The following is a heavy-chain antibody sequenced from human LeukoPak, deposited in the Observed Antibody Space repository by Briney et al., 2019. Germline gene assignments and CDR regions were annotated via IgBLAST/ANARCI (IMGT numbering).Heavy chain of an antibody. D-gene: IGHD2-2*01. CDR1: GFTFSSYA. Sequence: GGSLRLSYAAPGFTFSSYAMSWVRQAPGKGLEWVSAISGSGGSTYYADSVKGRFTISRDNSKNTLYLQMNSLRAEDTAVYYCANSGSTSCCTWGQGTLVTVSS. CDR3: ANSGSTSCCT. V-gene: IGHV3-23*01. J-gene: IGHJ5*02. CDR2: ISGSGGST.